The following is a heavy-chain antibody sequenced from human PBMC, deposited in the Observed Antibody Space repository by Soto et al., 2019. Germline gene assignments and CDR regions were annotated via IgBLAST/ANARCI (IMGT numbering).Heavy chain of an antibody. Sequence: VQLVESGGGLVQPGRSLRLSCAASGFTFDDYAMHWVRQAPGKGLEWVSGISWNSGSIGYADSVKGRFTISRDNAKNSLYLQMNSLRAEDTALYYCAKDRDDILTGSLDYWGQGTLVTVSS. D-gene: IGHD3-9*01. CDR2: ISWNSGSI. CDR1: GFTFDDYA. CDR3: AKDRDDILTGSLDY. V-gene: IGHV3-9*01. J-gene: IGHJ4*02.